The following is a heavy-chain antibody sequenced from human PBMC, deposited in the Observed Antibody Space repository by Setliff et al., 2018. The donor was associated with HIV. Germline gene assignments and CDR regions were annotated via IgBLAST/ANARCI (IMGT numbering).Heavy chain of an antibody. CDR3: ARVTPHIAGLGWFYFDY. CDR1: GYTFSQYP. D-gene: IGHD6-13*01. V-gene: IGHV1-46*01. J-gene: IGHJ4*02. CDR2: INPSDGST. Sequence: ASVKVSCKASGYTFSQYPMHWVRQAPGQRPEWMGIINPSDGSTSYAQKFQGRVTMTRDTSTSTAYMELRSLRSDDTAVYYCARVTPHIAGLGWFYFDYWGQGTLVTVSS.